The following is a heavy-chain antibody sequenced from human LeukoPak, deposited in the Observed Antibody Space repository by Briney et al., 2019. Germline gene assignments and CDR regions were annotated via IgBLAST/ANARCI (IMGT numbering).Heavy chain of an antibody. CDR2: INPHSGVT. CDR3: VREGNELLSKNFDY. J-gene: IGHJ4*02. D-gene: IGHD2-21*02. CDR1: GFTLTVYY. V-gene: IGHV1-2*02. Sequence: GASVKVSCKASGFTLTVYYIHWVRQAPGQGLEWMGYINPHSGVTNSPQKFQGRFTMTTDTSISAAYMELSSLISDDTAMYYCVREGNELLSKNFDYWGQGTLVTVSS.